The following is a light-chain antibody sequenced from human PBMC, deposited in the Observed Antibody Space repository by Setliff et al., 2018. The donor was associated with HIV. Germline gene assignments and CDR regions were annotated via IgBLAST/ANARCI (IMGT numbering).Light chain of an antibody. V-gene: IGLV2-14*03. CDR1: SSDVGGYDY. Sequence: HSVLTQPASVSGSPGQSITISCTGSSSDVGGYDYVAWYQQHPGKTPELLIFDVHNRPSGVSHRFSGSKSGNTASLTISGLQAEDEADYYCSSYTASRALVFGGGTKVTVL. CDR2: DVH. J-gene: IGLJ3*02. CDR3: SSYTASRALV.